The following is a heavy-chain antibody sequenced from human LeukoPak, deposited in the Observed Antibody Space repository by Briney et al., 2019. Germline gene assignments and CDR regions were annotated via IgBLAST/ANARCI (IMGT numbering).Heavy chain of an antibody. J-gene: IGHJ5*02. Sequence: ASAKVSCKASGYTFTSYGISWVRQAPGQGLEWMGWISAYNGNTNYAQKLQGRVTMTTDTSTSTAYMELRSLRSDDTAVYYCARDPASKYDYVWGSYRPNWFDPWGQGTLVTVSS. V-gene: IGHV1-18*01. D-gene: IGHD3-16*02. CDR1: GYTFTSYG. CDR2: ISAYNGNT. CDR3: ARDPASKYDYVWGSYRPNWFDP.